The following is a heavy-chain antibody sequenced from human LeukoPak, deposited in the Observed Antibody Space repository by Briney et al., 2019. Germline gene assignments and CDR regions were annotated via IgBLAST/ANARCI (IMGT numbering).Heavy chain of an antibody. CDR2: IIPIFGTA. CDR3: ARGLYYGSGSPTYYYYYMDV. Sequence: SVRVSCTASGGTFSSYAISWVRQAPGQGLEWMGGIIPIFGTANYAQKLKGRVTITTDESTSTAYIELSSLRSEDTAVYYCARGLYYGSGSPTYYYYYMDVWGKGTTVTVSS. CDR1: GGTFSSYA. D-gene: IGHD3-10*01. V-gene: IGHV1-69*05. J-gene: IGHJ6*03.